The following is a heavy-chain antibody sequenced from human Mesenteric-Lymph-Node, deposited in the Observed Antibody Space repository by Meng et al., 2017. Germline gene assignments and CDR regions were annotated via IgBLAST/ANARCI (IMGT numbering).Heavy chain of an antibody. CDR3: AKHSGIAAAGTLPLDY. D-gene: IGHD6-13*01. Sequence: GESLKISCAASGFTFSSYAMHWVRQAPGKGLEWVSSISSSSSYIYYADSVKGRFTISRDNAKNSLYLQMNSLRAEDTAVYYCAKHSGIAAAGTLPLDYWGQGTLVTVSS. CDR2: ISSSSSYI. CDR1: GFTFSSYA. J-gene: IGHJ4*02. V-gene: IGHV3-21*01.